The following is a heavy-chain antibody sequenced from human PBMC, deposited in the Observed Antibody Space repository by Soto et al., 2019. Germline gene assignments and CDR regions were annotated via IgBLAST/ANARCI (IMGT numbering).Heavy chain of an antibody. CDR3: AREGYGGNSGSRNFDY. Sequence: DTLSLTCTVSGGSISSYYWSWIRQPPGKGLEWIGYIYYSGSTNYNPSLKSRVTISVDTSKNQFSLKLSSVTAADTAVYYCAREGYGGNSGSRNFDYWGQGTLVTVSS. CDR1: GGSISSYY. V-gene: IGHV4-59*01. CDR2: IYYSGST. D-gene: IGHD4-17*01. J-gene: IGHJ4*02.